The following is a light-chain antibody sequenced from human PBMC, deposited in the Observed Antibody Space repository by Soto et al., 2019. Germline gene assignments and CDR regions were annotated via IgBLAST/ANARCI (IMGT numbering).Light chain of an antibody. V-gene: IGKV3-20*01. Sequence: EIVLTQSPGTLSLSPGERATLPSRASQSVSSSHLAWYQQKPGQAPRLLMYGSSSRATAIPARFSGSGSGTDFTLSISRLEPEDFAVYYCQHYGGSFIFGPGTKVDIK. J-gene: IGKJ3*01. CDR1: QSVSSSH. CDR3: QHYGGSFI. CDR2: GSS.